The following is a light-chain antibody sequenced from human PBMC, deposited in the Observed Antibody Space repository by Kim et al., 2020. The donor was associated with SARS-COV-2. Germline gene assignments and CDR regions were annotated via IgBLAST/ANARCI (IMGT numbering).Light chain of an antibody. CDR2: TNN. CDR1: YSNVGRND. CDR3: AAWDDSLSGPV. J-gene: IGLJ3*02. Sequence: GQRVTISCSGSYSNVGRNDVYWYQQLPGTAPQLLIHTNNERPSGVPARFSGSKSGTSASLAISWLRSEDEADYYCAAWDDSLSGPVFGGGTQLTVL. V-gene: IGLV1-47*01.